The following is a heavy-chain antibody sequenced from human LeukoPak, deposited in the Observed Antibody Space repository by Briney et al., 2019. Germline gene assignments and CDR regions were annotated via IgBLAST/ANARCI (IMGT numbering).Heavy chain of an antibody. Sequence: GGSLRLSCAASGFIFSRYDMSWVRQPPEEGLEGVSTISFAGDKTAYTDSVKGRFIISRDNSKNTVYLQMNSLRAEDTAVYYCAKRRASDGSGYRAFEFWGQGTLVTVSS. V-gene: IGHV3-23*01. CDR3: AKRRASDGSGYRAFEF. CDR1: GFIFSRYD. CDR2: ISFAGDKT. D-gene: IGHD3-22*01. J-gene: IGHJ4*02.